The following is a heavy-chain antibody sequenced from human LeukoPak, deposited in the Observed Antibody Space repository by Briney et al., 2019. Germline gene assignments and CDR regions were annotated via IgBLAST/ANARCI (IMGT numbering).Heavy chain of an antibody. CDR3: ARHWLADCSSTSCYTGYYYMDV. J-gene: IGHJ6*03. CDR2: IYPGDSDT. Sequence: GESLKISCKGSGYSFTSYWIGWVRQMPGKGLEWMGIIYPGDSDTRYSPSFQGQVTISADKSISTAYLQWSSLKASDTAMYYCARHWLADCSSTSCYTGYYYMDVWGKGTTVTVSS. CDR1: GYSFTSYW. V-gene: IGHV5-51*01. D-gene: IGHD2-2*02.